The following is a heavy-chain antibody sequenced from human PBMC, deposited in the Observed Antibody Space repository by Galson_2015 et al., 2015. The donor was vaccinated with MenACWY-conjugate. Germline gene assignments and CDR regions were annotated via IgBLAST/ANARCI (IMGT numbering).Heavy chain of an antibody. CDR3: AAWTADDNY. J-gene: IGHJ4*02. CDR2: INPEGSRG. V-gene: IGHV3-7*01. CDR1: GFTFSNSW. D-gene: IGHD3/OR15-3a*01. Sequence: SLRLSCAASGFTFSNSWMHWLRQAPGSGLEWVANINPEGSRGTYVGSVKGRFTISRDNAENSVYLEMNSLRPEDTAVFYCAAWTADDNYWAQGTLVTVSS.